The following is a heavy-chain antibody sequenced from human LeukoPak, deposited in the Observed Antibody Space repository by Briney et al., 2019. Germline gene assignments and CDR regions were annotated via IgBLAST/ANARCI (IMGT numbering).Heavy chain of an antibody. V-gene: IGHV1-46*01. CDR1: GYTFTSYY. J-gene: IGHJ4*02. Sequence: ASVKVSCKASGYTFTSYYMHWVRQAPGQGLEWMGIINPSGGSTSYAQKFQGRVTMTRDMSTSTVYMELSSLRSEDTAVYYCARKGQWLAYFDYWGQGTLVTVSS. CDR2: INPSGGST. CDR3: ARKGQWLAYFDY. D-gene: IGHD6-19*01.